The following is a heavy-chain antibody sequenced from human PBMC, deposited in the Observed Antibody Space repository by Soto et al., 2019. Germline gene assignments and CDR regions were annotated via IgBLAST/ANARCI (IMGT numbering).Heavy chain of an antibody. J-gene: IGHJ4*02. Sequence: GASVKVSCKASGCTFSSYAISWVRQAPGQGLEWMGGIIPIFGTANYAQKFQGRVTITADESTSTAYMELSSLRSEDTAVYYCATISDYYDSSGYYYYWGQGTLVTVSS. CDR1: GCTFSSYA. CDR3: ATISDYYDSSGYYYY. CDR2: IIPIFGTA. V-gene: IGHV1-69*13. D-gene: IGHD3-22*01.